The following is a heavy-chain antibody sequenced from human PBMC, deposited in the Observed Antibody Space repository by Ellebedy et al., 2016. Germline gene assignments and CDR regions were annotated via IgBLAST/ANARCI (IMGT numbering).Heavy chain of an antibody. CDR3: ARALMVYAIFDYYYGMDV. Sequence: ASVKVSXXASGYTFTSYAMHWVRQAPGQRLECMGWINAGNGNTKYSQKFQGRVTITRDTSASTAYMELSSLRSEDTAVYYCARALMVYAIFDYYYGMDVWGQGTTVTVSS. V-gene: IGHV1-3*01. J-gene: IGHJ6*02. CDR2: INAGNGNT. D-gene: IGHD2-8*01. CDR1: GYTFTSYA.